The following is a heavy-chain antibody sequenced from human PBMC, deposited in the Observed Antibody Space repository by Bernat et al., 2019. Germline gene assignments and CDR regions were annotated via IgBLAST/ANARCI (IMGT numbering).Heavy chain of an antibody. D-gene: IGHD2-2*01. V-gene: IGHV4-34*01. J-gene: IGHJ6*02. CDR3: ARGEYQLLWGYYGMDV. CDR1: GGSFSGYY. CDR2: INHSGST. Sequence: QVQLQQWGAGLLKPSETLSLTCAVYGGSFSGYYWSWIRQPPGKGLEWIGEINHSGSTNYNPSLKSRVTISVDTSKNQFSLKLSSVTAADTAVYYCARGEYQLLWGYYGMDVWGQGTTVTVSS.